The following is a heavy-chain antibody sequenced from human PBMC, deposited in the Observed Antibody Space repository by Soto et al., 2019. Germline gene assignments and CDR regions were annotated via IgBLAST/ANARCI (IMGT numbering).Heavy chain of an antibody. CDR2: INPSGGST. Sequence: QVQLVQSGAEVKKPGASVKVSCKASGYTFSSYYLYWVRQAPEQGLEWMGTINPSGGSTNYAQRFQGRVTMTRDKSTSTVYMELNSLRFEDTAVYYCARETADYWGQGTLVTVSS. CDR1: GYTFSSYY. CDR3: ARETADY. J-gene: IGHJ4*02. V-gene: IGHV1-46*01.